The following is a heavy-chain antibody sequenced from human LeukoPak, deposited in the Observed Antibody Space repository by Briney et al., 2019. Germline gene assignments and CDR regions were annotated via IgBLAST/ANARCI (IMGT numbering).Heavy chain of an antibody. CDR2: ISGSGGST. Sequence: GGSLRLSCAASGFTFSSYAMSWVRQAPGKGLEWVSAISGSGGSTYYADSVKGRFTISRDNSKNTLYLQMNSLRAEDTAVYYCAKPNSLGYCSGGSCSGMDVWGQGTTVTVSS. D-gene: IGHD2-15*01. V-gene: IGHV3-23*01. CDR3: AKPNSLGYCSGGSCSGMDV. CDR1: GFTFSSYA. J-gene: IGHJ6*02.